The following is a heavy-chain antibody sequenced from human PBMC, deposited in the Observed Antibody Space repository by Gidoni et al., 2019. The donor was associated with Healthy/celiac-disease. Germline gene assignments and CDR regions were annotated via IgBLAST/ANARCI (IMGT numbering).Heavy chain of an antibody. V-gene: IGHV3-66*01. CDR2: IYSGGST. D-gene: IGHD3-22*01. Sequence: EAQLVESGGGLVQPGGSLRLSCAASGITVSRTYKSWVRQAPGKGLEWFSFIYSGGSTYYADSVKGRFTISRDNSKNTLYLQMNSLIAVDTAVYYCARSYTGYVWGMDSSGYYSDYWGQGTLVTVSS. CDR3: ARSYTGYVWGMDSSGYYSDY. CDR1: GITVSRTY. J-gene: IGHJ4*02.